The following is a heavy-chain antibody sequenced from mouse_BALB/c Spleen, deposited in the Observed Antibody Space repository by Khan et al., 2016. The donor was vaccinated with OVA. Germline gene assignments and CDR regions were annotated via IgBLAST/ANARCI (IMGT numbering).Heavy chain of an antibody. Sequence: QVQLKQSGAELVRPGASVKLSCKTSGYIFTSYWIHWVNQTSGQGLEWIARIYPGTDNTYYNEMLKDKATLTADKSSSTSFMLLSSLKYEDSAVYFCEREEALYYFDYWGQGTTLTVSS. V-gene: IGHV1-76*01. D-gene: IGHD3-2*02. J-gene: IGHJ2*01. CDR1: GYIFTSYW. CDR3: EREEALYYFDY. CDR2: IYPGTDNT.